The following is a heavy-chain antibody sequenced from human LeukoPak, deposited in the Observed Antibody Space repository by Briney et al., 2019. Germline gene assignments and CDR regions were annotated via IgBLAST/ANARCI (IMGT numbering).Heavy chain of an antibody. CDR2: ISGSGGST. J-gene: IGHJ4*02. Sequence: GGSLRLSCAASGFTFSSYAMSWVRQASGKGLEWVSAISGSGGSTYYADSVKGRFTISRDNSKNTLYLQMNSLRAEDTAVYYCAKVLWFGELLPFDYWGQGTLVTVSS. CDR1: GFTFSSYA. CDR3: AKVLWFGELLPFDY. V-gene: IGHV3-23*01. D-gene: IGHD3-10*01.